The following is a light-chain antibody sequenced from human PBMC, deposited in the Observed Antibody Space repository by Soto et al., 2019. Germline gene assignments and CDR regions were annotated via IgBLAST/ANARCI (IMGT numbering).Light chain of an antibody. Sequence: EIVLTQSPGTLSLSPGERATLSCRASQSVSSSYLAWYQQNHGQAPRLLIYGASSRAPGIPDRFGGSGSGTDFTLTISRLEPEGFAVYYCQQYGSSRWTFGQGTKVEIK. CDR1: QSVSSSY. CDR3: QQYGSSRWT. CDR2: GAS. V-gene: IGKV3-20*01. J-gene: IGKJ1*01.